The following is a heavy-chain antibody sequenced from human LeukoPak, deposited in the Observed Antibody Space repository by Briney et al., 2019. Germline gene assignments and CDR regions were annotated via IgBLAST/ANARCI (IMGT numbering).Heavy chain of an antibody. CDR1: GFTFSSYA. CDR3: AKGPYCDDSSGYYTPDWFDP. J-gene: IGHJ5*02. D-gene: IGHD3-22*01. CDR2: ISASGGST. V-gene: IGHV3-23*01. Sequence: GGSLTLSCAASGFTFSSYAMSWVRQAPGKGLEWVSAISASGGSTYYADSVKGRFTISRDNSKNTLYLQMNSLRAEDTAVYYCAKGPYCDDSSGYYTPDWFDPWGQGTLVTVSS.